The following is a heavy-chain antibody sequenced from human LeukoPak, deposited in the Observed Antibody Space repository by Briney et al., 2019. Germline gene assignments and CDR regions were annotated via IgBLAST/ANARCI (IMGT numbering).Heavy chain of an antibody. CDR3: AKDIGGVAYSWFYFDF. Sequence: PGGSLRLSCAASGFTFDDYAMHWVRQAPGKGLEWVSGISWNGGSIGYADSVKGRFTISRDNAKNSLYLQMTSLRAEDTAFYYCAKDIGGVAYSWFYFDFWGQGTLVTVSS. CDR2: ISWNGGSI. J-gene: IGHJ4*02. D-gene: IGHD3-16*01. CDR1: GFTFDDYA. V-gene: IGHV3-9*01.